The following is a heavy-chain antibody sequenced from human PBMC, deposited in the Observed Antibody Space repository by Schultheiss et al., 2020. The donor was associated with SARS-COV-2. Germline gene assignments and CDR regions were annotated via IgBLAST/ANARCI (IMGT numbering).Heavy chain of an antibody. V-gene: IGHV4-59*12. CDR2: IYYSGST. CDR1: GGSISSYY. CDR3: ARTQSPR. Sequence: SETLSLTCTVSGGSISSYYWSWIRQPPGKGLEWIGYIYYSGSTYYNPSLKSRVTISVDTSKNQFSLKLSSVTAADTAVYYCARTQSPRWGQGTLVTVSS. J-gene: IGHJ4*02.